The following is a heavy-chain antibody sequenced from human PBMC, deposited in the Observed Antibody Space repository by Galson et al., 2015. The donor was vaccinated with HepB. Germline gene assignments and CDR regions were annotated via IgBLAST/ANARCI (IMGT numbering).Heavy chain of an antibody. J-gene: IGHJ5*02. CDR3: AGGTPQRAAKMLVWFDP. CDR1: GFTFSSYG. V-gene: IGHV3-33*01. D-gene: IGHD2-15*01. Sequence: SLRLSCAASGFTFSSYGMHWVRQAPGKGLEWVAVIWYDGSNKYYADSVKGRFTISRDNSKNTLYLQMNSLRAEDTAVYYCAGGTPQRAAKMLVWFDPWGQGTLVTVS. CDR2: IWYDGSNK.